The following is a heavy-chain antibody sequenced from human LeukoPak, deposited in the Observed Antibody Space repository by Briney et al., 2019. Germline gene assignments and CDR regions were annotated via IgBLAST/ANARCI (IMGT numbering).Heavy chain of an antibody. CDR1: GFTFSSYS. CDR2: ISSNGGST. V-gene: IGHV3-64*04. D-gene: IGHD2-2*01. J-gene: IGHJ4*02. CDR3: AKGSGYEVDY. Sequence: PGGSLRLSCAASGFTFSSYSMHWVRQAPGKGLEYVSGISSNGGSTWYAGSVKGRFTISRNNSKNTLYLQMNSLRAEDTAVYHCAKGSGYEVDYWGQGTLVTVSS.